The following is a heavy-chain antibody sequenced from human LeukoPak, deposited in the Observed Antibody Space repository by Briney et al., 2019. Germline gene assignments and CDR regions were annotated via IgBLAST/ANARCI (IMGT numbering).Heavy chain of an antibody. CDR2: IMQDGSEE. V-gene: IGHV3-7*01. CDR1: GFTFSTYW. D-gene: IGHD3-10*01. CDR3: ARDNYGSGSYYTYFDY. J-gene: IGHJ4*02. Sequence: GGSLRLSCAASGFTFSTYWMTWVRQAPGKGLEWVANIMQDGSEENYVDSVKGRFTISRDNAKNSLYLQMNSLRAEDTAVYYCARDNYGSGSYYTYFDYWGQGTLVTVSS.